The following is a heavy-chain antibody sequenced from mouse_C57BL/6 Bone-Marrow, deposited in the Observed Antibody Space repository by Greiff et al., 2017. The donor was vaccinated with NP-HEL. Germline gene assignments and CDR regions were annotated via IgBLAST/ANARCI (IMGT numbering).Heavy chain of an antibody. Sequence: EVQGVESGGGLVQPGGSLKLSCAASGFTFSDYGMAWVRQAPRKGPAWVAFISNLAYSIYYADTVTGRFTISRENAKNTLYLEMSSLRSEDTAMYYCARSSPYWYFDVWGTGTTVTVSS. CDR1: GFTFSDYG. V-gene: IGHV5-15*01. D-gene: IGHD1-1*01. CDR2: ISNLAYSI. J-gene: IGHJ1*03. CDR3: ARSSPYWYFDV.